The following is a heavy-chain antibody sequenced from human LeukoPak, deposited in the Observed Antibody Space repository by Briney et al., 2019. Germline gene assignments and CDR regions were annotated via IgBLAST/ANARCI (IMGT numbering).Heavy chain of an antibody. V-gene: IGHV3-23*01. CDR1: GFTFSNYA. CDR3: AKSWDVHCLLAY. D-gene: IGHD3-9*01. Sequence: GGSLRLSCAASGFTFSNYAMNWVRQAPGKGLEWVSGISGSGSSTYYADSVKGRFTISRDNSKNTLHLQMDSLRAEDTDVYYCAKSWDVHCLLAYWGQGTLVAAAS. CDR2: ISGSGSST. J-gene: IGHJ4*02.